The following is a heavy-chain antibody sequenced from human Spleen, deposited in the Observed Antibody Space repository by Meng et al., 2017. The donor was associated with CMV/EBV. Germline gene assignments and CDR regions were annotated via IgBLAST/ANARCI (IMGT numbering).Heavy chain of an antibody. CDR2: ISYDGSNK. J-gene: IGHJ4*02. V-gene: IGHV3-30-3*01. CDR1: GFTFSSYA. CDR3: ARDSTPAYDFWSGTGGYFDY. Sequence: GGSLRLSCAASGFTFSSYAMHWVRQAPGKGLEWVAVISYDGSNKYYADSVKGRFTISRDNSKNPLYLQMNSLRAEDTAVYYCARDSTPAYDFWSGTGGYFDYWGQGTLVTVSS. D-gene: IGHD3-3*01.